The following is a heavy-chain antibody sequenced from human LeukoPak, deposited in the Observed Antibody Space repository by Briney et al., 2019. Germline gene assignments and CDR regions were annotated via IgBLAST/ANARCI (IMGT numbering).Heavy chain of an antibody. D-gene: IGHD1-26*01. J-gene: IGHJ4*02. V-gene: IGHV4-39*01. CDR1: GGSISSSYY. CDR2: ICYSGST. Sequence: SGTLSLTCAVSGGSISSSYYWGWIRQPPGKGLEWIGSICYSGSTYYNPSLKSRVTISVDTSKNQFSLKLSSVTAADTAVYYCARLPTTYRIVGATTDYWGQGTLVTVSS. CDR3: ARLPTTYRIVGATTDY.